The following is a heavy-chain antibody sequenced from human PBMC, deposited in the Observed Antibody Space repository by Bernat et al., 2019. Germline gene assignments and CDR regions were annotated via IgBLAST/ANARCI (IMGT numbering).Heavy chain of an antibody. Sequence: EVQLVESGGGLVQPGGSLRLSCAASGFTFSSYSMNWVRQAPGKGLEWVSYISSSSSTIYYADSVKGRFTISRDNAKNSLYLQMNSLRADDTAVYYCAMPTRLPRNWGQGTLVTVSS. J-gene: IGHJ4*02. CDR1: GFTFSSYS. V-gene: IGHV3-48*04. D-gene: IGHD5-24*01. CDR2: ISSSSSTI. CDR3: AMPTRLPRN.